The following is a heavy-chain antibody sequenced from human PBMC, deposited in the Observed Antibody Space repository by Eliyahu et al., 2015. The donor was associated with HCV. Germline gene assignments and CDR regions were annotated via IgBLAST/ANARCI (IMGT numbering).Heavy chain of an antibody. CDR3: QGDF. Sequence: EVQLVESGGGVVQPGGSLRLSCAASGFTFSSYWMHWVRQAPGKGLVWVSRINSDESGTSYADSVKGRFTISRDNAKNTLYLQMNSLYYCTRGGIFSQGDFWGQGTLVTVSS. D-gene: IGHD3-9*01. J-gene: IGHJ4*02. CDR2: INSDESGT. CDR1: GFTFSSYW. V-gene: IGHV3-74*01.